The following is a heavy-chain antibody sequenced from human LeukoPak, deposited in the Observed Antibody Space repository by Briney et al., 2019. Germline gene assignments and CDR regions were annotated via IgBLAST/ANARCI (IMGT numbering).Heavy chain of an antibody. CDR3: ARGGYCTGARCFFGY. CDR1: GGSISSSSYY. CDR2: IYYSGST. J-gene: IGHJ4*02. Sequence: SETLSLTCTVSGGSISSSSYYWGWIRQPPGKGLEWIGSIYYSGSTYYNPSLKSRVTISVDASKKQFSLKLTSVTAADTAVYYCARGGYCTGARCFFGYWGQGTLVTVSS. D-gene: IGHD2-15*01. V-gene: IGHV4-39*07.